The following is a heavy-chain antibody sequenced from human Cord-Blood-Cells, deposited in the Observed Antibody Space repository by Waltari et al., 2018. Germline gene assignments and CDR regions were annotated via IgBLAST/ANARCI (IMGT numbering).Heavy chain of an antibody. CDR2: INPNSGGT. J-gene: IGHJ5*02. Sequence: QVQLVQSGAEVKKPGASVKVSCKASGYTFTGYYMPWVRQAPGQGLEWMGWINPNSGGTNYAQKFQGRVTMTRDTSISTAYMELSRLRSDDTAVYYCARDGRGYDFWSGSNWFDPWGQGTLVTVSS. D-gene: IGHD3-3*01. V-gene: IGHV1-2*02. CDR1: GYTFTGYY. CDR3: ARDGRGYDFWSGSNWFDP.